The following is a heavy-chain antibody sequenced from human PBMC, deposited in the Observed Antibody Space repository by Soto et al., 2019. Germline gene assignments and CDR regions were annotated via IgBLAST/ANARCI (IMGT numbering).Heavy chain of an antibody. Sequence: QVQLVQSGAEVKKPGSSVKASCKASGGTFSSYAISWVRQAPGQGLEWMGGIIPIFGTANYAQKFQGRVTITADESTSTAYMELSRLRSEDTAVYYCARGDVVVPAAIWEYYYYYGMDVWGQGTTVTVSS. CDR1: GGTFSSYA. J-gene: IGHJ6*02. CDR3: ARGDVVVPAAIWEYYYYYGMDV. D-gene: IGHD2-2*01. CDR2: IIPIFGTA. V-gene: IGHV1-69*01.